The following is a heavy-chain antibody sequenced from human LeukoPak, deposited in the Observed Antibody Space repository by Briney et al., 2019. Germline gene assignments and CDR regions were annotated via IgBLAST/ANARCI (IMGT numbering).Heavy chain of an antibody. CDR2: ISGSSSIK. D-gene: IGHD4-23*01. CDR1: GFTFSRYE. Sequence: PGGSLRLSCAASGFTFSRYEMNWVRQAPGKGLEWVSYISGSSSIKCYADSVKGRFTISRDNAKNSLYLQINSLRDDDTAVYYCARVRGNGWYFDLWGRGTLVTVSS. J-gene: IGHJ2*01. V-gene: IGHV3-48*03. CDR3: ARVRGNGWYFDL.